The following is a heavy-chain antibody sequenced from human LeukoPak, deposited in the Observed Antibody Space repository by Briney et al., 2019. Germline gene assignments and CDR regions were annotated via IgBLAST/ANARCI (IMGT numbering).Heavy chain of an antibody. CDR1: GDSVSSNSAT. V-gene: IGHV6-1*01. Sequence: SQTLSLTCAISGDSVSSNSATWNWIRQSPSRGLEWLGRTYYRSKWYNDYAVSVKSRMTINADTTKNQFSLHVSSVTPEDTAVYYCARGWYSSSWYWFDPWGQGTLVTVSS. J-gene: IGHJ5*02. CDR3: ARGWYSSSWYWFDP. CDR2: TYYRSKWYN. D-gene: IGHD6-13*01.